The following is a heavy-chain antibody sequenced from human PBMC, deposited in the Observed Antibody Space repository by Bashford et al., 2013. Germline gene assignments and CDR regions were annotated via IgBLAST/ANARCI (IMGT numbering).Heavy chain of an antibody. D-gene: IGHD6-13*01. CDR1: GYTFTAHY. J-gene: IGHJ3*02. CDR2: INPNSGAT. Sequence: ASVKVSCKASGYTFTAHYMHWVRQAPGQGLEWLGWINPNSGATYYAQNFQASVTMTRDTSISTAYMELRRLKSDDTAVYFCARLIATAGSFDALDIWGQGTMVTVSS. V-gene: IGHV1-2*04. CDR3: ARLIATAGSFDALDI.